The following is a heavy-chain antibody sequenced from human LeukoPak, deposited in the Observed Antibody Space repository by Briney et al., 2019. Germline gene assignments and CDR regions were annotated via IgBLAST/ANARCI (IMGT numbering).Heavy chain of an antibody. CDR1: GGSISSYY. D-gene: IGHD1-1*01. J-gene: IGHJ4*02. Sequence: PSETLSLACTVSGGSISSYYGSWIRQPAGKGLEWIGRIYTSGSTNYNPSLKSRVTMSVDTSKNQFSLKLSSVTAADTAVYYCARGAPHNPFDYWGQGTLVTVSS. CDR2: IYTSGST. CDR3: ARGAPHNPFDY. V-gene: IGHV4-4*07.